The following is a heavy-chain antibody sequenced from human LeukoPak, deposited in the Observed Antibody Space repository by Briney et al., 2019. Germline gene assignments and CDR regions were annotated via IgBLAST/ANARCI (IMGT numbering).Heavy chain of an antibody. CDR1: GGTFSSYA. J-gene: IGHJ4*02. CDR2: IIPIFGTA. CDR3: ARDRSNWYSSSWYERGDY. D-gene: IGHD6-13*01. V-gene: IGHV1-69*13. Sequence: SVKVSYKAPGGTFSSYAISWVRQAPGQGLEWMGGIIPIFGTANYAQKFQGRVTITADESTSTAYMELRSLRSDDTAVYYCARDRSNWYSSSWYERGDYWGQGTLVTVSS.